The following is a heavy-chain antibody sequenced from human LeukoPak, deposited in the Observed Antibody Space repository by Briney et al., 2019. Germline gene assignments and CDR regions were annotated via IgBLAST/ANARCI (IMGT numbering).Heavy chain of an antibody. CDR3: ARRGRIFGVVIIGYFDY. CDR2: ISSSSSYI. Sequence: TGGSLKLSCAASGFTFSSYTMNWVRQAPGKGLEWVSSISSSSSYIYYADSLKGRFTISRDNAKNSLYLQMNSLRAEDTAVYYCARRGRIFGVVIIGYFDYWGQGTLVTVSS. D-gene: IGHD3-3*01. CDR1: GFTFSSYT. V-gene: IGHV3-21*04. J-gene: IGHJ4*02.